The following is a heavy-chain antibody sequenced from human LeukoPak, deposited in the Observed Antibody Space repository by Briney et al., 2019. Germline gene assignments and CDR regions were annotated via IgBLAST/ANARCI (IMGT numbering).Heavy chain of an antibody. CDR2: ISSSSTYI. CDR1: GFTFNTYR. Sequence: GGSLRLSCAASGFTFNTYRMHWVRQAPGKGLEWVSVISSSSTYIYYADSVKGRFTISRDNAKNSLYLQMNSLRAEDTAVYYCARVSTAASLAIDYWGQGTLVTVST. D-gene: IGHD6-13*01. V-gene: IGHV3-21*06. CDR3: ARVSTAASLAIDY. J-gene: IGHJ4*02.